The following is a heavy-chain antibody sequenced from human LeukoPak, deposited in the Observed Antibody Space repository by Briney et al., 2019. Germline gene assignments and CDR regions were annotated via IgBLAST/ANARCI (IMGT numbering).Heavy chain of an antibody. CDR3: VSQRDHRVAVAGSFDN. J-gene: IGHJ4*02. CDR1: GFTFSSFW. V-gene: IGHV3-23*01. Sequence: GGSLRLSCAASGFTFSSFWMGWVRQTPGTGLAWLSAISPDGNYIYYADSVKGRFTTSRDNSKNTLYLQMTSLRVEDTAVYFCVSQRDHRVAVAGSFDNWGQGTLISVSP. D-gene: IGHD6-19*01. CDR2: ISPDGNYI.